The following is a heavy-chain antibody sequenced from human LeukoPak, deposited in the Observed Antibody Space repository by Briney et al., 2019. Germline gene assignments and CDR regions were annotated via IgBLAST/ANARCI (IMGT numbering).Heavy chain of an antibody. D-gene: IGHD5-12*01. Sequence: GGSLRLSCAASGFTFSSDGMSWVRQAPGKGLEWVSAISGSGGSTYYADSVKGRFTISRDNSKNTLYLQMNSLIAEDTAIYYCAKDDDWLRFEHWGRGTPVSVSS. V-gene: IGHV3-23*01. J-gene: IGHJ4*02. CDR2: ISGSGGST. CDR3: AKDDDWLRFEH. CDR1: GFTFSSDG.